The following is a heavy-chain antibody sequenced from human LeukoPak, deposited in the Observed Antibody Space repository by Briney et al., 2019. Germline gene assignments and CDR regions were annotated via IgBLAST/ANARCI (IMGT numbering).Heavy chain of an antibody. CDR3: ARRSPESIAAEYYFDY. D-gene: IGHD6-13*01. Sequence: GGSLRLSCAASGFTFSSYWMNWARQAPGKGLEWVASINHNGNVNYYVDSVKGRFTISRDNAKNSLYLQMNSLRAEDTAVYYCARRSPESIAAEYYFDYWGQGTLVTVSS. CDR2: INHNGNVN. CDR1: GFTFSSYW. J-gene: IGHJ4*02. V-gene: IGHV3-7*03.